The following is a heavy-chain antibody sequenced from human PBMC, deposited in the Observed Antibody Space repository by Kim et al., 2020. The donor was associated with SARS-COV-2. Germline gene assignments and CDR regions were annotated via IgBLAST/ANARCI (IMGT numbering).Heavy chain of an antibody. D-gene: IGHD3-10*01. V-gene: IGHV3-33*01. J-gene: IGHJ6*02. CDR1: GFTFSSYG. Sequence: GGSLRLSCAASGFTFSSYGMHWVRQAPGKGLEWVAVIWYDGSNKYYADSVKGRFTISRDNSKNTLYLQMNSLGAEDTAVYYCARDRVRGAPYYYYGMDVWGQGTTVTVAS. CDR3: ARDRVRGAPYYYYGMDV. CDR2: IWYDGSNK.